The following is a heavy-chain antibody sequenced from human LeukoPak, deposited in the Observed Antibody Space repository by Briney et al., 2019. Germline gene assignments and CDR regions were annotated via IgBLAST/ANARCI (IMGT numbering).Heavy chain of an antibody. CDR1: GGSISNYY. J-gene: IGHJ4*02. CDR2: IYYSGSA. V-gene: IGHV4-59*01. D-gene: IGHD3-10*01. Sequence: SETLSLTCTVSGGSISNYYRSWIRQPPGKGLEWIGYIYYSGSANYNPSLKSRVTISLDTSKNQFSLKLTSVTAADTAVYYCSRGGYGSGSYYGYWGQGTLVTVSS. CDR3: SRGGYGSGSYYGY.